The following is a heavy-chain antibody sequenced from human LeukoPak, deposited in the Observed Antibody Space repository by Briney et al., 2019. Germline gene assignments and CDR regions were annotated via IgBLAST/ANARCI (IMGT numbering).Heavy chain of an antibody. CDR1: GFTFSSYG. V-gene: IGHV3-30*02. CDR3: AKESGITMVRGVITF. CDR2: TRYDGSNK. Sequence: PGGSLRLSCAASGFTFSSYGMHWVRQAPGKGLEWVAFTRYDGSNKYYADSVKGRFTISRDNSKNTLYLQINSLRAEDTAVYYCAKESGITMVRGVITFWGQGTLVTVSS. D-gene: IGHD3-10*01. J-gene: IGHJ4*02.